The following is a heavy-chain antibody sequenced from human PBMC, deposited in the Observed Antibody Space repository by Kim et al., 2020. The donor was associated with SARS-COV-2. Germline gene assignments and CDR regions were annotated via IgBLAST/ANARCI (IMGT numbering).Heavy chain of an antibody. Sequence: VKGRFTISRDNANDALYMQMNSLRAEDTAVYYCARDQSLTAFYYCYGLDVWGQGTTVTVSS. V-gene: IGHV3-11*01. J-gene: IGHJ6*02. CDR3: ARDQSLTAFYYCYGLDV. D-gene: IGHD1-20*01.